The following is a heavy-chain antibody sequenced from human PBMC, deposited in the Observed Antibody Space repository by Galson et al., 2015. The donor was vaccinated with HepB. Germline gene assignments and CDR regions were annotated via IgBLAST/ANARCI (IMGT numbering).Heavy chain of an antibody. J-gene: IGHJ6*02. CDR2: INHSGST. Sequence: LSLTCAVYGGSFSGYYWSWIRQPPGKGLEWIGEINHSGSTNYNPPLKSRVTISVDTSKNQFSLKLSSVTAADTAVYYCARDPSWRLDGDDTYYYGMDVWGQGTTVTVSS. V-gene: IGHV4-34*01. CDR3: ARDPSWRLDGDDTYYYGMDV. D-gene: IGHD4-17*01. CDR1: GGSFSGYY.